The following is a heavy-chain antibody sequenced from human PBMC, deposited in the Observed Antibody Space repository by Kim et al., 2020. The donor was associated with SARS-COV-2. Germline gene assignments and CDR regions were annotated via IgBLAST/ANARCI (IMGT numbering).Heavy chain of an antibody. CDR1: GFTFSSYW. V-gene: IGHV3-7*03. Sequence: GGSLRLSCAASGFTFSSYWMSWVRQAPGKGLEWVANIKQDGSEKYYVDSVKGRFTISRDNAKNSLYLQMNSLRAEDTAVYYCARDFSTVTPLTAFDIWGQGTMVTVSS. CDR3: ARDFSTVTPLTAFDI. D-gene: IGHD4-17*01. CDR2: IKQDGSEK. J-gene: IGHJ3*02.